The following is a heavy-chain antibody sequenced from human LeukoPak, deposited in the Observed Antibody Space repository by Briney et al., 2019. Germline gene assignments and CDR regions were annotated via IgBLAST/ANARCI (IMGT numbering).Heavy chain of an antibody. CDR3: ARDLRWLVQGNYYYYGMDV. D-gene: IGHD6-19*01. CDR1: DFTFSSYA. J-gene: IGHJ6*02. Sequence: PGRSLRLSCAASDFTFSSYAMHWVRQAPGKGLEWVAVISYDGSNKYYADSVKGRFTISRDNSKNTLYLQMNSLRAEDTAVYYCARDLRWLVQGNYYYYGMDVWGQGTTVTVSS. V-gene: IGHV3-30-3*01. CDR2: ISYDGSNK.